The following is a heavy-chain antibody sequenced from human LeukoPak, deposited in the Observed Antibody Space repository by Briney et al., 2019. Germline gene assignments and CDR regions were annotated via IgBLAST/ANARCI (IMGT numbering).Heavy chain of an antibody. CDR2: ISGSGGST. V-gene: IGHV3-23*01. CDR1: GFTFSSHA. J-gene: IGHJ5*01. Sequence: GGSLRLSCPASGFTFSSHAMSWVRQAPGKGLEWVSAISGSGGSTYYADSVKGRFTISRDNSKNTLYLQMNSLRAEDTAVYYCAKAGIQLWFDYWGQGTLVTVSS. D-gene: IGHD5-18*01. CDR3: AKAGIQLWFDY.